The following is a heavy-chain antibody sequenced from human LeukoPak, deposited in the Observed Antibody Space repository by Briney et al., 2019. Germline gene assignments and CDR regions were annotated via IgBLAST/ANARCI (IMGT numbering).Heavy chain of an antibody. CDR2: ITGSGDGT. D-gene: IGHD3-10*01. CDR3: VKGFVHPTYYFDY. CDR1: GFTFSNYA. V-gene: IGHV3-23*01. Sequence: PGGSLRLSCAASGFTFSNYAMMWVRQAPGKRLEWVSSITGSGDGTYYADSVRGRFTISRDNSENTLYLQLNILRAEDTAVYFCVKGFVHPTYYFDYWGQGTLVTVSS. J-gene: IGHJ4*02.